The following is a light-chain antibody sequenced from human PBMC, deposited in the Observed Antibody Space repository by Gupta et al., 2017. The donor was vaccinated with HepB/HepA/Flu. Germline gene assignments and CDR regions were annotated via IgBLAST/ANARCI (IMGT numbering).Light chain of an antibody. V-gene: IGLV1-47*01. CDR3: AAWDDSLSGLV. CDR2: RNS. J-gene: IGLJ3*02. CDR1: SSNIRSNY. Sequence: QSVLTQPPSASGTPGQRVTISCSGSSSNIRSNYVYWYQQLPGTAPKLLIYRNSQRPSGVPARFSGSKSATSATVPISGLRAEDEADYYCAAWDDSLSGLVFGGGTKLTVL.